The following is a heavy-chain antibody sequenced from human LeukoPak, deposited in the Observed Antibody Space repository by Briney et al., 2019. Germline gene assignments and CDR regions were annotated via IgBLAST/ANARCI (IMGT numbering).Heavy chain of an antibody. CDR3: ARGGWYPESFQH. CDR2: IYYSGRT. Sequence: SETLSLTCTVSAGSISNGDYYWSWIRQPPGEGLEWIGYIYYSGRTYYNPSHKSRVTISVDTSKNQFSLKLSSVTAADTAVYYCARGGWYPESFQHWGQGALVTVSS. D-gene: IGHD6-19*01. V-gene: IGHV4-30-4*02. CDR1: AGSISNGDYY. J-gene: IGHJ1*01.